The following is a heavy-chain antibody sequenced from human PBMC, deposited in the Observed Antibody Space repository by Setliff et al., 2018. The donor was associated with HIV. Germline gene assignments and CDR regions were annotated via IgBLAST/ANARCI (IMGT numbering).Heavy chain of an antibody. CDR1: GGSFSDTA. CDR3: ARAPAHEHSTGWYSSSNRFDP. D-gene: IGHD6-19*01. J-gene: IGHJ5*02. V-gene: IGHV1-69*13. Sequence: ASVKVSCKASGGSFSDTAITWVRQAPGQGLEWMGTIIPISGTSNYAQRLQARVTITADESTSTAYMELSRLKSADTAVYYCARAPAHEHSTGWYSSSNRFDPWGQGTLVTVSS. CDR2: IIPISGTS.